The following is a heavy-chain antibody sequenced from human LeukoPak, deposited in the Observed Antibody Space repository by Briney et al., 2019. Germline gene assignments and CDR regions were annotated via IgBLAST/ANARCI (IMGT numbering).Heavy chain of an antibody. Sequence: PSETLSLTCTVSGGSISSGDYYWRWLRQPPGTGLEWIGYIYYSGNTYYNPSLKSRVTISVDTSKNQFSLKLSSVTAADTAVYYCASQPYYDILTGYSHFDYWGQGTLVTVSS. D-gene: IGHD3-9*01. CDR3: ASQPYYDILTGYSHFDY. CDR2: IYYSGNT. CDR1: GGSISSGDYY. J-gene: IGHJ4*02. V-gene: IGHV4-39*01.